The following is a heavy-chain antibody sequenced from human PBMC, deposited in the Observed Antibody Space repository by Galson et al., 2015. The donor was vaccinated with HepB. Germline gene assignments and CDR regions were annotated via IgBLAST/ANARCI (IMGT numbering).Heavy chain of an antibody. CDR2: ISDSGGST. CDR3: AKDHGYCSGDNCRNRG. J-gene: IGHJ4*02. Sequence: SLRLSCAASGFTFSIYAMTWVRQAPGKGLEWVSGISDSGGSTYYADSVKGRFTISRDNSKNTLYLQMNSLRAEDTAVYYCAKDHGYCSGDNCRNRGWGQGTLVTVSS. CDR1: GFTFSIYA. D-gene: IGHD2-15*01. V-gene: IGHV3-23*01.